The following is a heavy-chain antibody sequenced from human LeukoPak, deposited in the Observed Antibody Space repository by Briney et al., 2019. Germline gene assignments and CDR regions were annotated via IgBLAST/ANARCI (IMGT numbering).Heavy chain of an antibody. V-gene: IGHV3-21*01. CDR3: GRAFPPLRTSSAGDL. J-gene: IGHJ4*02. D-gene: IGHD3-16*01. Sequence: GGSLRLSCSASGFTFSDYDMTWVRQAPGKGLEWVSSISGLSSHIYYGDSVKGRFSISRDNAKNSLYLHMNSLGAEDTAVYYCGRAFPPLRTSSAGDLWAQGTLVTVSS. CDR1: GFTFSDYD. CDR2: ISGLSSHI.